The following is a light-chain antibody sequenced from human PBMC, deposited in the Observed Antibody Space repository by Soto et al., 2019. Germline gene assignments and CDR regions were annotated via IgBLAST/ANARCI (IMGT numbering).Light chain of an antibody. CDR3: CLYACSSTLL. J-gene: IGLJ3*02. V-gene: IGLV2-23*01. Sequence: QSALTQPASVSGSPGQSITISCTGTSSYVGSYNIVSWYQQHPGKATKVMIYEGSSRPSGVSNRCSGSKSGNTASLAISGLQDEDEAYYYCCLYACSSTLLCGGGTQLTGL. CDR1: SSYVGSYNI. CDR2: EGS.